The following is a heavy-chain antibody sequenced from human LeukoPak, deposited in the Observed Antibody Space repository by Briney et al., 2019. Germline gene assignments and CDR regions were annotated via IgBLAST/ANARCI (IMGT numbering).Heavy chain of an antibody. D-gene: IGHD3-3*01. Sequence: GSLRLSCAASGFTFSSYWMSWVRQAPGKGLEGVANIKQDGSEKYYVDSVKGRVTTSRDNAKNSLYLQMNSLRAEDTAVYYCARVMYCDFANWFDPWGQGTLVTVSS. V-gene: IGHV3-7*01. CDR1: GFTFSSYW. CDR2: IKQDGSEK. CDR3: ARVMYCDFANWFDP. J-gene: IGHJ5*02.